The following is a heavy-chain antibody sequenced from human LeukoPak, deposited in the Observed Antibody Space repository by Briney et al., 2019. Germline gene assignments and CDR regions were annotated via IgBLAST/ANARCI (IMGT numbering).Heavy chain of an antibody. V-gene: IGHV3-48*03. Sequence: PGGSLRLSCAASGFTFSSYEMNWVRQAPGKGLEWVSYISTSDSTIYYADSVKGRFTISRDNAKNSLYLQMNSLRAEDTAIYYCARDFGYYGPGSYPDCFDYWGQGTLVTVSS. J-gene: IGHJ4*02. CDR2: ISTSDSTI. CDR3: ARDFGYYGPGSYPDCFDY. D-gene: IGHD3-10*01. CDR1: GFTFSSYE.